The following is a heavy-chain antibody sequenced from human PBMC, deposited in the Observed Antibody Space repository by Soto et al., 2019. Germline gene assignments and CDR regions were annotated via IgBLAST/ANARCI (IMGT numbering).Heavy chain of an antibody. J-gene: IGHJ6*02. CDR2: IYYSGST. V-gene: IGHV4-59*01. D-gene: IGHD6-13*01. CDR3: ARATSSSWYLEYYYYYGMDV. Sequence: SETLSLTCTVSGGSISSYYWSWIRQPPGKGLEWIGYIYYSGSTNYNPSLKSRVTISVDTSKNQFSLKLSSVTAADTAVYYCARATSSSWYLEYYYYYGMDVWGQGTTVTVSS. CDR1: GGSISSYY.